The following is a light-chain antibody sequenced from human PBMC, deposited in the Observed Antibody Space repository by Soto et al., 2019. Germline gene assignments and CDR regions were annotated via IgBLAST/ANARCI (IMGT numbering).Light chain of an antibody. CDR2: DVD. J-gene: IGLJ1*01. Sequence: QSALTQPRSASGSPGQSVTISCTGTSSDVGGYNYVSWYQHHPGKAPKLMSYDVDKRPSGVPGRFSGSKSGNTASLTISGLQAEDEADYYCCSYAGSYPFVFGTGTKVTVL. CDR3: CSYAGSYPFV. CDR1: SSDVGGYNY. V-gene: IGLV2-11*01.